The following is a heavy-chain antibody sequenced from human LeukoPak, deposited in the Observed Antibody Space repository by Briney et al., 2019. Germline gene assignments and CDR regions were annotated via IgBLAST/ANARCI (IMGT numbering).Heavy chain of an antibody. CDR2: INSNGGHT. J-gene: IGHJ4*02. CDR1: GFTFSSYN. Sequence: GGSLRLSCSASGFTFSSYNMTRVRQAPGKGLEYVAAINSNGGHTHYAASVKGRFTFSRDNSKNTLDLQMSSLRAEDTAVYYCVKAQGFFDSWGQGTLVTVSS. V-gene: IGHV3-64D*09. CDR3: VKAQGFFDS.